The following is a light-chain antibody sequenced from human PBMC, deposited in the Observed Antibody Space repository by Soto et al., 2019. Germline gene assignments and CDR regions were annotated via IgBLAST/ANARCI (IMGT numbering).Light chain of an antibody. CDR1: QSIRRS. CDR2: AAS. J-gene: IGKJ1*01. Sequence: DIQMTQSPSSLSASVGDSVTITCRASQSIRRSLNWYQQKPGKAPNLLIYAASSLQTGVPSRFTGSGSGTDFTLTISNLQPEDFAVYYCQQTYSSPRTFGQGTKVDIK. CDR3: QQTYSSPRT. V-gene: IGKV1-39*01.